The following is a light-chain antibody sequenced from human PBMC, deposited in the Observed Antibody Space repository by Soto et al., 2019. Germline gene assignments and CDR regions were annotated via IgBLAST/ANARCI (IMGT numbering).Light chain of an antibody. CDR3: MQATQPYT. Sequence: DIVLTQTRLSSPVTLGQPASISCRSSQSLVHIDGNTYFNWLQQRPGQPPRLLIYKISNRFPGVTDRFSGSGAGTDFTLKSSRVEAEDVGVYYCMQATQPYTFGQGTRLEIK. CDR1: QSLVHIDGNTY. CDR2: KIS. J-gene: IGKJ2*01. V-gene: IGKV2-24*01.